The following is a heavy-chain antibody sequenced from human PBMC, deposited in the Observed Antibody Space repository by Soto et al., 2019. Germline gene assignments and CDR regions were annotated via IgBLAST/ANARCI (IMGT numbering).Heavy chain of an antibody. Sequence: PSETLSLTCTVSGGSISSYYWSWIRQPPGRGLEWIGYIYYSGSTNYNPSLKSRVTISVDTSKNRFSLKLSSVTAADTAVYYCARDNGREQYYDSSGYWYYFDYWGQGTLVTVS. V-gene: IGHV4-59*01. J-gene: IGHJ4*02. CDR3: ARDNGREQYYDSSGYWYYFDY. D-gene: IGHD3-22*01. CDR1: GGSISSYY. CDR2: IYYSGST.